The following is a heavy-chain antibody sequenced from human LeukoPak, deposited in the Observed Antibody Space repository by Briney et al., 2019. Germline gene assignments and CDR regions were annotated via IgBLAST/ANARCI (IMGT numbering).Heavy chain of an antibody. D-gene: IGHD5-12*01. CDR1: GFTFSSYE. V-gene: IGHV3-48*03. CDR2: ISSRGRII. Sequence: GGSLRLSCAASGFTFSSYEMNWVRQAPGKGLEWVSYISSRGRIIYYADSVRGRFTISRDNAKNSLYLQMNSLRAEDAAVYYCARDPAGYSGYDYFDYWGQGTLVTASS. CDR3: ARDPAGYSGYDYFDY. J-gene: IGHJ4*02.